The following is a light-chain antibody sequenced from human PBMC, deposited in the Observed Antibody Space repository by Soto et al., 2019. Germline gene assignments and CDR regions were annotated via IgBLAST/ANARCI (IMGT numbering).Light chain of an antibody. Sequence: QSVLTQPASVSGSPGQSITISCTGTSSDVGGYNYVSWYQHHPGNAPKLIIYDVSNRPSGVSNPFSGSKSGNTASLTIPGLQPEDEADYYCSSYTTSNTRQIVFGTGTKVTVL. CDR2: DVS. CDR1: SSDVGGYNY. V-gene: IGLV2-14*03. J-gene: IGLJ1*01. CDR3: SSYTTSNTRQIV.